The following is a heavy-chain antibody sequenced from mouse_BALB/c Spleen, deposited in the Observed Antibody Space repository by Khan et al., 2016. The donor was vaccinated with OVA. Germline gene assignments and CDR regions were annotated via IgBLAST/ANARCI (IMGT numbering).Heavy chain of an antibody. D-gene: IGHD2-2*01. CDR3: ARREKFGYDPSWFAY. Sequence: QVQLQQPGAELVRPGASVKLSCKASGYTFTSYWMNWVKQRPGQGLEWIGMIDPSDREIHCNQMFKDKATLTVDKSSSTAYMQLSSLTSEDSAVDSCARREKFGYDPSWFAYWGQGTLVTVSA. CDR2: IDPSDREI. V-gene: IGHV1-61*01. J-gene: IGHJ3*01. CDR1: GYTFTSYW.